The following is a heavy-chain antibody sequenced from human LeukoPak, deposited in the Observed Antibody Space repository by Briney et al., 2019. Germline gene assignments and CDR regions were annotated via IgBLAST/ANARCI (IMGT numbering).Heavy chain of an antibody. D-gene: IGHD3-10*01. V-gene: IGHV3-23*01. J-gene: IGHJ4*02. CDR1: GFTFSSYW. Sequence: GGSLRLSCAASGFTFSSYWMSWVRQAPGKGLEWVSAISGSGGSTYYADSVKGRFTISRDNSKNTLYLQMNSLRAEDTAVYYCSRSGSYYYYFDYWGQGTLVTVSS. CDR2: ISGSGGST. CDR3: SRSGSYYYYFDY.